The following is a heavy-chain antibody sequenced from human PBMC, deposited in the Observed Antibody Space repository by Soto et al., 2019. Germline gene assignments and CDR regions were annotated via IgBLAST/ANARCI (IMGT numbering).Heavy chain of an antibody. J-gene: IGHJ3*02. D-gene: IGHD3-10*01. V-gene: IGHV3-33*03. Sequence: GGSLRLSCAASGFTFSTYGMHWVRQAPGKGLEWVAVIWYDGSTTYYAESVKGRFTISRDNAKNSRYLQMKSRRAEDTAVYYCASASGGCGAFDIWGQGTMVTVSS. CDR1: GFTFSTYG. CDR2: IWYDGSTT. CDR3: ASASGGCGAFDI.